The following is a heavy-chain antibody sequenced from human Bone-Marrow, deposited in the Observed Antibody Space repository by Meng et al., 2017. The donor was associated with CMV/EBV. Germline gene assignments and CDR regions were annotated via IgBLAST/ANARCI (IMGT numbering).Heavy chain of an antibody. D-gene: IGHD4/OR15-4a*01. J-gene: IGHJ4*02. CDR1: GGSIKNTDYC. V-gene: IGHV4-39*07. CDR3: AREVPTTDYFDF. CDR2: VYCRGGS. Sequence: SETLSLTCTVSGGSIKNTDYCWSWVRQPPGQGLEWIATVYCRGGSFYNPSLKSRVTMSVDTSKSQFYLRLSSVTAADTALYYCAREVPTTDYFDFWGPGRLVTVSS.